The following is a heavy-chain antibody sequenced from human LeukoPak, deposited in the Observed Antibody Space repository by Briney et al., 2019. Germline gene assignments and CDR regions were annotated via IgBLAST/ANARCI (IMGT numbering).Heavy chain of an antibody. CDR1: GFTFSSYA. D-gene: IGHD2-2*01. V-gene: IGHV3-30*04. J-gene: IGHJ4*02. Sequence: PGGSLRLSCAASGFTFSSYAMHWVRQAPGKGLEWVAVISYDGSNKYYADSVKGRFTISRDNSKNTLYLQMNSLRAEDTALYYCAKDRGYQLLLRYFDYWGQGTLVTVSS. CDR3: AKDRGYQLLLRYFDY. CDR2: ISYDGSNK.